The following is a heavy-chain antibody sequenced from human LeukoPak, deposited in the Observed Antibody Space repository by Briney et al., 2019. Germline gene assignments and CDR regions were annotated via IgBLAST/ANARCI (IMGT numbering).Heavy chain of an antibody. CDR3: ARRWYYDYVWGSYRLDY. CDR2: INHSGST. D-gene: IGHD3-16*02. CDR1: GGSFSGYY. V-gene: IGHV4-34*01. J-gene: IGHJ4*02. Sequence: PSETLSLTCAVYGGSFSGYYWSWIRQPPGKGLEWIGEINHSGSTNYNPSLKSRVTISVDTSKNQFSLKPSSVTAADTAVYYCARRWYYDYVWGSYRLDYWGQGTLVTVSS.